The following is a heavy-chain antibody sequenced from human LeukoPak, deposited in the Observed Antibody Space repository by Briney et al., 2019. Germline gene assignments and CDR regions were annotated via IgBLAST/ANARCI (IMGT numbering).Heavy chain of an antibody. V-gene: IGHV4-39*07. D-gene: IGHD3-3*01. J-gene: IGHJ5*02. CDR2: IYYSGST. Sequence: SETLSLTCTVSGGSISSSSYFWGWIRQPPGKGLEWIGSIYYSGSTYYNPSLKSRVTISVDTSKNQFSLKLSSVTAADTAVYYCAQREAFTSSWGQGTLVTVSS. CDR3: AQREAFTSS. CDR1: GGSISSSSYF.